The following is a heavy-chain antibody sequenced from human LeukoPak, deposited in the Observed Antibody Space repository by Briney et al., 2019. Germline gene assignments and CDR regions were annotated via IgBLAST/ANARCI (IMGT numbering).Heavy chain of an antibody. CDR1: GFTFTSSA. CDR2: IVVGSGNT. CDR3: AAGYSSSWYVNPFDY. Sequence: SVKVSCKASGFTFTSSAMQWVRQARGQRLEWIGWIVVGSGNTNYAQKFQERVTITKDMSTSTAYMELSSLRSEDTAVYYCAAGYSSSWYVNPFDYWGQGTLDTVSS. D-gene: IGHD6-13*01. J-gene: IGHJ4*02. V-gene: IGHV1-58*02.